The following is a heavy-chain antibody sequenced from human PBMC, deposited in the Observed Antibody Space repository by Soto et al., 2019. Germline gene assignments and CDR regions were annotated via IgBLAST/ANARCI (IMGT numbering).Heavy chain of an antibody. D-gene: IGHD5-18*01. V-gene: IGHV4-34*01. CDR3: ARGYDTALAPIF. J-gene: IGHJ4*02. CDR1: GGSFSSYH. Sequence: SETLSLTCAVYGGSFSSYHCSWIRQTPGKGLEWIGEINHLTTTNYNPSLKSRVIISLDTPKNQFSLKLSSVTAADTAVYYCARGYDTALAPIFWGQGILVTVSS. CDR2: INHLTTT.